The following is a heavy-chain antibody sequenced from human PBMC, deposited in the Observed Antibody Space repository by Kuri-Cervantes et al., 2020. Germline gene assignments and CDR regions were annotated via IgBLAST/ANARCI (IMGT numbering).Heavy chain of an antibody. D-gene: IGHD5-12*01. V-gene: IGHV4-39*01. CDR2: IYYSGST. J-gene: IGHJ5*02. Sequence: GSLRLSCTVSGGSISSYYWGWIRQPPGKGLDWIASIYYSGSTYYYPSLKSRITISVDTSKNQLSLKLTSVTAADTAVYYCARSVTFGGSDYHNWFDPWGQGTLVTVSS. CDR1: GGSISSYY. CDR3: ARSVTFGGSDYHNWFDP.